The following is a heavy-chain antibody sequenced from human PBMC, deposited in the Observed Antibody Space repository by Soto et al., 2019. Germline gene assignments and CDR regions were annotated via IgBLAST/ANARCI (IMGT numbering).Heavy chain of an antibody. Sequence: EVQLVESGGGLVKPGGSLRLSCAASGFTFSSYSMNWVRQAPGKGLEWVSSISSSSSYIYYADSVKGRFTISRDNAKNSLYLQMNSLRAEDTAVYYCARARHYYDSSVYYVDAFDIWGQGTMVTVSS. J-gene: IGHJ3*02. V-gene: IGHV3-21*01. CDR3: ARARHYYDSSVYYVDAFDI. CDR2: ISSSSSYI. CDR1: GFTFSSYS. D-gene: IGHD3-22*01.